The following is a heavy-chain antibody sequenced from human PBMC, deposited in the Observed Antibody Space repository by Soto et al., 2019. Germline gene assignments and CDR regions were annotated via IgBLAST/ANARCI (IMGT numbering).Heavy chain of an antibody. CDR3: ARDSGGVQLWPQGLDY. CDR1: GFTSSSYA. V-gene: IGHV3-30-3*01. D-gene: IGHD5-18*01. CDR2: ISYDGSNK. Sequence: PGGSLRLSCAASGFTSSSYAMHWVRQAPGKGLEWVAVISYDGSNKYYADSVKGRFTISRDNSKNTLYLQMNSLRAEDTAVYYCARDSGGVQLWPQGLDYWGQGTLVTVSS. J-gene: IGHJ4*02.